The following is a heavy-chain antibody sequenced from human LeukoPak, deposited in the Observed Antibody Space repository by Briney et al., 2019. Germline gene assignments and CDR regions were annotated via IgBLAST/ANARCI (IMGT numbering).Heavy chain of an antibody. CDR3: ARRGYSSGWYLIGFDC. D-gene: IGHD6-19*01. J-gene: IGHJ4*02. V-gene: IGHV4-34*01. CDR1: GGSFSGYY. CDR2: INHSGST. Sequence: SETLSLTCAVYGGSFSGYYWSWIRQPPGKGLEWIGEINHSGSTNYNPSLKSRVTISVDTSKNQFSLKLSSVTAADTAVYYCARRGYSSGWYLIGFDCWGQGTLVTVSS.